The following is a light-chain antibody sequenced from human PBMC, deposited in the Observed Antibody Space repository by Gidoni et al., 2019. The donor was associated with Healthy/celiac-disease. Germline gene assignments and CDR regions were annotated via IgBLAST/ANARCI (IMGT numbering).Light chain of an antibody. J-gene: IGKJ2*01. Sequence: SASVGDRVTITCQASQSISSWLAWYQQKPGKAPKLLIYKASSLASGVPYRCSGSGSGTEFTLTISSLQPDDFATYYCQQYNSYSRTFGQGTKLEIK. V-gene: IGKV1-5*03. CDR3: QQYNSYSRT. CDR1: QSISSW. CDR2: KAS.